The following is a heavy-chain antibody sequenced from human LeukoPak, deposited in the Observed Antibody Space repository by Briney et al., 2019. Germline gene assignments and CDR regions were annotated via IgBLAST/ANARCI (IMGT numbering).Heavy chain of an antibody. CDR2: IIPIFGTA. D-gene: IGHD6-6*01. J-gene: IGHJ5*02. Sequence: GASVKVSCKASGGTFSSYAISWVRQAPGQGLEWMGGIIPIFGTANYAQKFQGRVTITADKSTSTAYMELSSLRSEDTAVYYCARDEIAARRGNWFDPWGQGTLVTVSS. CDR1: GGTFSSYA. V-gene: IGHV1-69*06. CDR3: ARDEIAARRGNWFDP.